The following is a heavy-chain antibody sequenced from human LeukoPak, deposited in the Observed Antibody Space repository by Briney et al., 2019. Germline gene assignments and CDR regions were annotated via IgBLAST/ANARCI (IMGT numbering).Heavy chain of an antibody. D-gene: IGHD3-9*01. CDR3: SGYRYNYYYMDV. CDR1: GFTFSSYW. J-gene: IGHJ6*03. V-gene: IGHV3-74*01. CDR2: INSDGSST. Sequence: GGSLRLSCAASGFTFSSYWMHWVRQAPGKGLVWVSRINSDGSSTSYADSVKGRFTISRDNAKNTLYLQMNSLRAEDTAVYYCSGYRYNYYYMDVWGKGTTVTVSS.